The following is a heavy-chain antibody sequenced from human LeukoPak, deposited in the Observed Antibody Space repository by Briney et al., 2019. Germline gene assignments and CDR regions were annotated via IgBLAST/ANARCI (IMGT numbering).Heavy chain of an antibody. D-gene: IGHD6-13*01. Sequence: PSETLSLTCAVYGGSFSGYYWSWIRQPPGKGLEWIGEINHSGSTNYNPSLKSRVTISVDTSKNQFSLKLSSVTAVDTAVYYCARLVQQLVRDWRFDPWGQGTLVTVSS. CDR3: ARLVQQLVRDWRFDP. CDR2: INHSGST. J-gene: IGHJ5*02. CDR1: GGSFSGYY. V-gene: IGHV4-34*01.